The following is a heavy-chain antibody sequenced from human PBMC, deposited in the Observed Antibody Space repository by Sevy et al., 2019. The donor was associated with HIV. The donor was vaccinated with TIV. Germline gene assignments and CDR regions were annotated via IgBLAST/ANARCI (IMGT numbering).Heavy chain of an antibody. D-gene: IGHD1-1*01. Sequence: ASVKVSCKASGYTFTSYGISWVRQAPGQGLEWMGWISAYNGNTNYAQKLQGRVTMTTDTSTRTAYMELRSLRSDDTAVYYCARDTNWNDVYGAFDIWGQGTMVTVSS. CDR3: ARDTNWNDVYGAFDI. CDR1: GYTFTSYG. J-gene: IGHJ3*02. V-gene: IGHV1-18*01. CDR2: ISAYNGNT.